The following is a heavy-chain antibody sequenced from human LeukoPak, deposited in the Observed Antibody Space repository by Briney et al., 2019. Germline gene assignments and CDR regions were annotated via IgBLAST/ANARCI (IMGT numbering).Heavy chain of an antibody. V-gene: IGHV1-69*01. Sequence: ASVTVSCKASGGTSSSYAISWVRQAPGQGLEWMGGIIPIFGTANYAQKFQGRVTITADESTSTAYMELSSLRSEDTAVYYCARDVNWYYFDYWGQGTLVTVSS. CDR1: GGTSSSYA. CDR3: ARDVNWYYFDY. CDR2: IIPIFGTA. D-gene: IGHD1-20*01. J-gene: IGHJ4*02.